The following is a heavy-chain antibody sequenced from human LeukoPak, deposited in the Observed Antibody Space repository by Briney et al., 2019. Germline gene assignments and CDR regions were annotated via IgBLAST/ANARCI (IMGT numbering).Heavy chain of an antibody. Sequence: PSETLSLTCTVSGGSISNYYWSWIRQPPGKGLEWIGEINHSGSTNYNPSLKSRVTISVDTSKNQFSLKLSSVTAADTAVYYCARGRVVVVPAAHYWYFDLWGRGTLVTVSS. CDR3: ARGRVVVVPAAHYWYFDL. CDR2: INHSGST. CDR1: GGSISNYY. J-gene: IGHJ2*01. D-gene: IGHD2-2*01. V-gene: IGHV4-34*01.